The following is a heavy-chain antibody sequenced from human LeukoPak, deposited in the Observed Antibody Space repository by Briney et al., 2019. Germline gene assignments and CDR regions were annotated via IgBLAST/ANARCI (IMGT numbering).Heavy chain of an antibody. V-gene: IGHV3-53*01. CDR1: GFTVSSNY. Sequence: GGSLRLSCAASGFTVSSNYMTWVRQAPGKGLAWVSVIYSGGSTYYADSVKGRFTISRDNSKNTLYLHMNSLRAEDTAAYYCARGGGSPYYYYGMDVWGQGTTVTVSS. CDR3: ARGGGSPYYYYGMDV. J-gene: IGHJ6*02. D-gene: IGHD1-26*01. CDR2: IYSGGST.